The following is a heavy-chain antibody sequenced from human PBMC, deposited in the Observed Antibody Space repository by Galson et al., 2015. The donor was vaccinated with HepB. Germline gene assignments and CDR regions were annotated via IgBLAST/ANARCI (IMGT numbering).Heavy chain of an antibody. Sequence: SLRLSCAASGFTLSSYAMNWVRQAPGKGLEWVAVIWYDGSDKYYADSVKGRFTISRDNSKNTLYLQMDSLRVEDPGVYYCARDRHSYSFWSDYTKIYYYYHGMDVWGQGTTVTVSS. CDR1: GFTLSSYA. J-gene: IGHJ6*02. CDR2: IWYDGSDK. V-gene: IGHV3-33*01. CDR3: ARDRHSYSFWSDYTKIYYYYHGMDV. D-gene: IGHD3-3*01.